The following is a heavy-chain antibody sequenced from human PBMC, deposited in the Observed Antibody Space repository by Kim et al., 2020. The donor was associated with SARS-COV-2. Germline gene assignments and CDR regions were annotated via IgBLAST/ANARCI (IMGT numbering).Heavy chain of an antibody. J-gene: IGHJ4*01. CDR2: IIPIFGTA. D-gene: IGHD3-9*01. CDR1: GGTFSSYA. V-gene: IGHV1-69*13. CDR3: ARVGTGYDILTGYYPY. Sequence: SVKVSCKASGGTFSSYAISWVRQAPGQGLGWMGGIIPIFGTANYAQKFQGRVTITADESTSTAYMELSSLRSEDTAVYYCARVGTGYDILTGYYPYWGHGTLVTVSS.